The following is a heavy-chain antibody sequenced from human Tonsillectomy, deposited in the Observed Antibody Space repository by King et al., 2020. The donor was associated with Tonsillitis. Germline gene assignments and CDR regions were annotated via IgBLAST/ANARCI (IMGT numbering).Heavy chain of an antibody. CDR1: GGSISSYY. CDR2: IYYSGST. V-gene: IGHV4-59*01. D-gene: IGHD3-22*01. J-gene: IGHJ3*02. Sequence: QVQLQESGPGLVKPSETLSLTCTVSGGSISSYYWSWIRQPPGKGLEWIGYIYYSGSTNYNPSLKSRVTISVDTSKNQFSLKLSSVTAADTAVYYCARGAGIVVVINDAFDIWGQGTMVTVSS. CDR3: ARGAGIVVVINDAFDI.